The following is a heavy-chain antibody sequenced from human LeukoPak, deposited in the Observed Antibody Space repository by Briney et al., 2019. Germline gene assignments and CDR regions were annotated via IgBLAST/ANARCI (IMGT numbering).Heavy chain of an antibody. CDR2: IFYSGST. V-gene: IGHV4-59*12. Sequence: SETLSLTCSVSSDSISSYTWNWIRKPPGKGLEWIGYIFYSGSTYYSPSLKSRVTISLDTSRNQFSLKLNSVTAADTAVYYCAKSNGYGLVDIWGQGTMVTVSS. J-gene: IGHJ3*02. CDR3: AKSNGYGLVDI. CDR1: SDSISSYT. D-gene: IGHD3-10*01.